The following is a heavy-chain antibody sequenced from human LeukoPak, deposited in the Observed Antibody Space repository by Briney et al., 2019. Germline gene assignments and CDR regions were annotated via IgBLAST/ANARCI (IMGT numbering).Heavy chain of an antibody. CDR3: AREGDLRRIGMDV. Sequence: PGGSLRLSCTASGFTFSNYELHWVRQAAGKGLKWVSYISTGGSTMYYADSVTGRFTISRDNDKHSLFLQMNRLRAEDTALYYCAREGDLRRIGMDVWGQGTTVTVSS. J-gene: IGHJ6*02. D-gene: IGHD3-16*01. V-gene: IGHV3-48*03. CDR1: GFTFSNYE. CDR2: ISTGGSTM.